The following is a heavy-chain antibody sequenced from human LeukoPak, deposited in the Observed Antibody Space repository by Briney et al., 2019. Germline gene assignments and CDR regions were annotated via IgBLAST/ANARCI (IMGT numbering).Heavy chain of an antibody. J-gene: IGHJ5*02. D-gene: IGHD3-10*01. CDR2: IYTNGRT. Sequence: SETLSLTCAVSGGSMSNYHWTWFRQPAGKGLEWIGRIYTNGRTRYNPSLKSRVTMSVDTSKNQVSMNLRSVTAADTAVYYCARDEESWGQGALVTVPS. CDR3: ARDEES. CDR1: GGSMSNYH. V-gene: IGHV4-4*07.